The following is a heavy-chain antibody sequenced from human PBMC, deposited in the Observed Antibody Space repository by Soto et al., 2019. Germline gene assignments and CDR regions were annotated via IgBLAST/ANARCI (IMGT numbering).Heavy chain of an antibody. CDR1: GYTFTSYG. V-gene: IGHV1-18*01. CDR3: ARFRDYYDSSGRYGMDV. CDR2: ISAYNGNT. Sequence: ASLKVSCKTSGYTFTSYGITCVRHTNGQGLEWMGWISAYNGNTNYAQKLQGRVTMTTDTSTSTAYMELRSLRSDDTAVYYCARFRDYYDSSGRYGMDVWGQGTTVTVSS. D-gene: IGHD3-22*01. J-gene: IGHJ6*02.